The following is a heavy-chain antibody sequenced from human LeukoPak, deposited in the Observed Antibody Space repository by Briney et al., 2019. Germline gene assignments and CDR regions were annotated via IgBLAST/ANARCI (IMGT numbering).Heavy chain of an antibody. Sequence: GGSLRLSCAASGFTFSSYEMNWVRQAPGKGLEWVSYISSSGSTIYYADSVKGRFTISRDNAKNPLYLQMNSLRAEDTAVYYCARVEILTGYSPDYWGQGTLVTVSS. CDR2: ISSSGSTI. CDR1: GFTFSSYE. J-gene: IGHJ4*02. CDR3: ARVEILTGYSPDY. D-gene: IGHD3-9*01. V-gene: IGHV3-48*03.